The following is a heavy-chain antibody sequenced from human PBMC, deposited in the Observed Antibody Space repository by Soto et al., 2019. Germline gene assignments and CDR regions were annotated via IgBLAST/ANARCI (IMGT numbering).Heavy chain of an antibody. Sequence: SETLSLTCTVSGGSISSGDYYWSWIRQPPGKGLEWIVYIYDSGSTYYNPSLKSRVTISVDTSKNQFSLKLSSVTAADTAVYYCASAGADNWFDPWGQGTLVTVSS. CDR2: IYDSGST. D-gene: IGHD3-10*01. J-gene: IGHJ5*02. CDR1: GGSISSGDYY. CDR3: ASAGADNWFDP. V-gene: IGHV4-30-4*08.